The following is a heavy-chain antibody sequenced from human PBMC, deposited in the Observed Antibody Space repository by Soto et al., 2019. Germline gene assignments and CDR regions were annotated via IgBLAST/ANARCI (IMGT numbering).Heavy chain of an antibody. J-gene: IGHJ4*02. CDR3: ARDQGGTYYDYVWGSYRPASFDY. V-gene: IGHV1-3*01. Sequence: QVQLVQSGAEVKKPGASVKVSCKASGYTFTSYAMHWVRQAPGQRLEWMGWINAGNGNTKYSQKFQGRVTITRDTPARTADMEQSSLRAEDTAVYYCARDQGGTYYDYVWGSYRPASFDYWGQGTLVTVSS. CDR1: GYTFTSYA. CDR2: INAGNGNT. D-gene: IGHD3-16*02.